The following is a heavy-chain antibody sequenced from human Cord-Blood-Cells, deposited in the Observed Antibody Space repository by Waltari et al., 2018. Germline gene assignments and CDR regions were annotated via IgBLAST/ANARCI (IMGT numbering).Heavy chain of an antibody. CDR1: GDSVSSNSAA. V-gene: IGHV6-1*01. CDR2: TYYRSKWYN. Sequence: QVQLQQSGPGLVKPSQTLSLTCAISGDSVSSNSAAWNWIRQSPSRGPEWLGRTYYRSKWYNDYAVSVKSRITINPDTSKNQFSLQLNSVTPEDTAVYYCAREGVLGQLLYYYYYMDVWGKGTTVTVSS. D-gene: IGHD2-2*01. CDR3: AREGVLGQLLYYYYYMDV. J-gene: IGHJ6*03.